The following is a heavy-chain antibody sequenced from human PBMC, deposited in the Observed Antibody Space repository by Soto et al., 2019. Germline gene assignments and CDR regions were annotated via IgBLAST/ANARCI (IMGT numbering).Heavy chain of an antibody. CDR2: ISSSTSYV. Sequence: DVQLVESGGGLVKPGGSLRLSCAASGFTFSRYGMNWLRQAPGKGLEWVASISSSTSYVYYADSVKGRFSTSRDNAKNILYLEMYALRTEDTAVYYCARDPSEGRVGNWFESWGQGTLVTVSS. D-gene: IGHD2-2*01. CDR1: GFTFSRYG. CDR3: ARDPSEGRVGNWFES. J-gene: IGHJ5*01. V-gene: IGHV3-21*06.